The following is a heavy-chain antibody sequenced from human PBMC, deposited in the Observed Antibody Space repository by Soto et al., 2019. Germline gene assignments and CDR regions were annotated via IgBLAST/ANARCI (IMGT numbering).Heavy chain of an antibody. CDR1: SGSITSEQR. CDR3: ARSFGWYAIDH. Sequence: QLQLQESGPGLVKPSETLSLICTVSSGSITSEQRWSWVRQPPGKGLEWIGEIHHSGSTNENPSLRSLVTMSVAKSKNQFSLKLNSVTAADTAVYFCARSFGWYAIDHWGQGTLVIVSS. CDR2: IHHSGST. V-gene: IGHV4-4*02. D-gene: IGHD6-19*01. J-gene: IGHJ4*02.